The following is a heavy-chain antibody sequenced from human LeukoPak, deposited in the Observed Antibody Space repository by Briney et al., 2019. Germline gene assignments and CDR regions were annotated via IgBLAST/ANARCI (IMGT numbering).Heavy chain of an antibody. CDR1: GYSFTSYW. CDR2: IYPGDSDT. D-gene: IGHD6-13*01. Sequence: GESLKISCKGSGYSFTSYWIGWVRQMPGKGLEWMGIIYPGDSDTRYSPSFQGQVTISADKSISTAYLQWSSLKASDTAMYYCARHRSSSWPLRDYYMDVWGKGTTVTVSS. CDR3: ARHRSSSWPLRDYYMDV. J-gene: IGHJ6*03. V-gene: IGHV5-51*01.